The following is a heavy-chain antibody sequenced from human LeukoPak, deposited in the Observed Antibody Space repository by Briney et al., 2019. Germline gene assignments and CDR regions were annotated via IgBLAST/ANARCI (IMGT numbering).Heavy chain of an antibody. V-gene: IGHV1-2*06. Sequence: GASVKVSCKASGYTFTGYYMHWGRQAPGQGLEWMGRINPNSGGTNYAQKFQGRVTMTRDTSISTAYMELSRLRSDDTAVYYCARGPWSSGWSTDFDYWGQGTLVTVSS. D-gene: IGHD6-19*01. CDR2: INPNSGGT. CDR1: GYTFTGYY. J-gene: IGHJ4*02. CDR3: ARGPWSSGWSTDFDY.